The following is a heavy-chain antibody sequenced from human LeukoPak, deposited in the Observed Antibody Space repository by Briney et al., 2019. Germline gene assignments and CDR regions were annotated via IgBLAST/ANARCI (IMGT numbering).Heavy chain of an antibody. CDR3: ARALYGGGGFDY. CDR1: GYTFTGYY. J-gene: IGHJ4*02. CDR2: INPNSGGT. V-gene: IGHV1-2*02. Sequence: ASVKVSCKASGYTFTGYYMHWVRQAPGQGLEWMGWINPNSGGTNYAQKFQGRVIMTRDTSISTASMELSRLRSDDTAVYYCARALYGGGGFDYWGQGTLVTVSS. D-gene: IGHD4-23*01.